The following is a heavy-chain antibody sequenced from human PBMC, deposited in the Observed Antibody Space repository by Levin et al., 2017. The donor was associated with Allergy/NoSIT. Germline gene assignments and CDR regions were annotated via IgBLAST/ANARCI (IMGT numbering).Heavy chain of an antibody. CDR3: ARHYTSGWYYYGMEV. Sequence: KSGGSLRLSCKGSGYSFDSYWIGWVRQMPGKGLEWMGIIYPGDSDTRYSPSFQGQVTISADKSISTAFLQWSSLKASDTAMYYCARHYTSGWYYYGMEVWGQGTTVTVSS. CDR1: GYSFDSYW. D-gene: IGHD6-19*01. CDR2: IYPGDSDT. J-gene: IGHJ6*02. V-gene: IGHV5-51*01.